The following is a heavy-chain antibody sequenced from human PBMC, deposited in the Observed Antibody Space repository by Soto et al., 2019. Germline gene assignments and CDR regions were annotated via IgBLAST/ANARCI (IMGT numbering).Heavy chain of an antibody. CDR1: GGSISGYY. J-gene: IGHJ5*02. D-gene: IGHD6-13*01. Sequence: PSETLSLTCTISGGSISGYYWTWIRQSPGKGLEYIGYVYNGNTNYNPSLKSRVTISVDTSKNQFSLKLTSVTAADTAMYYCARPKTIGAAAGKGWFDPWGQGTLVTVSS. CDR2: VYNGNT. CDR3: ARPKTIGAAAGKGWFDP. V-gene: IGHV4-59*08.